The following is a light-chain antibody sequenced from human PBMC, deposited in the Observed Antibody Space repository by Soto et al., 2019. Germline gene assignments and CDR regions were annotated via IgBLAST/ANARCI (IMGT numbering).Light chain of an antibody. Sequence: IVMTQSPATLSVSPGEGVPLSCTTSQSVSSHVAWYQQKPGQAPRLLISATSHSATDIRTRFSGSGCETDITLTISSLEPQDFAVYYCQQRSDWPPSLTFGGGTKVDIK. CDR3: QQRSDWPPSLT. J-gene: IGKJ4*01. V-gene: IGKV3-11*01. CDR2: ATS. CDR1: QSVSSH.